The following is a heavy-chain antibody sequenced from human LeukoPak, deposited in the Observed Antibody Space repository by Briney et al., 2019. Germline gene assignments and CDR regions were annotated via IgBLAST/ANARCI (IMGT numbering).Heavy chain of an antibody. CDR2: IHHNGTR. J-gene: IGHJ6*02. CDR1: VGSISSGNW. CDR3: ATAPILRGEGGEHYKYGMDV. Sequence: SETLSLTCGVSVGSISSGNWWSWVRQSPGKGLEWIVEIHHNGTRNYNPSLKSRVTISADTLKNHFSLILTSLTAADTAVYYCATAPILRGEGGEHYKYGMDVWGQGTTVIVSS. V-gene: IGHV4/OR15-8*01. D-gene: IGHD2-2*02.